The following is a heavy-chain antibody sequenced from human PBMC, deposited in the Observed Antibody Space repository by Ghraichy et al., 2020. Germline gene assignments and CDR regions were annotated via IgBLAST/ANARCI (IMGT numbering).Heavy chain of an antibody. CDR3: APINRVPEAFDY. D-gene: IGHD2/OR15-2a*01. Sequence: GGSLRLSCAASGFTFSSYVMSWVRQAPGKGLEWVSGISVSGGSTYYADSVKGRFTISRDNSKNTLYLQMNSLRAEDTAVYYCAPINRVPEAFDYWGQGTLVTVSS. CDR2: ISVSGGST. V-gene: IGHV3-23*01. J-gene: IGHJ4*02. CDR1: GFTFSSYV.